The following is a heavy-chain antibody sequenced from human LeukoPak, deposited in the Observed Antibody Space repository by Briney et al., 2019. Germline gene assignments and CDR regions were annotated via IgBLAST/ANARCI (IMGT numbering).Heavy chain of an antibody. V-gene: IGHV4-59*01. D-gene: IGHD3-16*01. Sequence: PSETLSLTCTVSGGSISSYYWSWLRQPPGEGLEWIGYIYDSGSTNYNPSLESRVTISVDTSKSQFSLKLSSVTAADTAVYYCARERGGKSYGYSMLDYWGQGTLVTVSS. CDR2: IYDSGST. CDR1: GGSISSYY. J-gene: IGHJ4*02. CDR3: ARERGGKSYGYSMLDY.